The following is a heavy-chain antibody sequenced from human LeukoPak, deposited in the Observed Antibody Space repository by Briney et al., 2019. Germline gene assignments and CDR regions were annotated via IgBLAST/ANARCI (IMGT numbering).Heavy chain of an antibody. J-gene: IGHJ4*02. D-gene: IGHD1-26*01. V-gene: IGHV3-30*04. Sequence: PGGSLRLSCAASGFTFNNYAMHWVRQAPGKGLEWVAIISYDGSNKYYADSVKGRFTISRDNSKNTLFLQMNSLRAEDTAVYYCARDPGGKEWELDYWGQGTLVTVSS. CDR2: ISYDGSNK. CDR3: ARDPGGKEWELDY. CDR1: GFTFNNYA.